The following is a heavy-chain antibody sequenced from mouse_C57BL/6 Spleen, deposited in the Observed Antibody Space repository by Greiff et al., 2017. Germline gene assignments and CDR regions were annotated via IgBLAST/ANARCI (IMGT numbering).Heavy chain of an antibody. CDR1: GFNIKDDY. D-gene: IGHD1-1*01. Sequence: VQLQQSGAELVRPGASVKLSCTASGFNIKDDYMHWVKQRPEQGLEWIGWIDPENGDTEYASKFQGKATITADTSSNTAYLQLSSLTSEDCAVYYCTTFVITTVVGYYAMDYWGQVTSVTVSS. V-gene: IGHV14-4*01. CDR3: TTFVITTVVGYYAMDY. J-gene: IGHJ4*01. CDR2: IDPENGDT.